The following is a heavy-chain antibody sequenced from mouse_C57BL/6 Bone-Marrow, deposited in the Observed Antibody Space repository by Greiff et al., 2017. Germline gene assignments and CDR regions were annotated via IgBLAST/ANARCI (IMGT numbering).Heavy chain of an antibody. J-gene: IGHJ3*01. D-gene: IGHD1-1*01. CDR3: ARGIYYGSSSWFAY. Sequence: QVQLQQPGAELVRPGSSVKLSCKASGYTFTSYWMHWVKQRPIQGLEWIGNIDPSDSETHYNQKFKDKATLTVDKSSSTAYMQLNSLTSEDSAVYYCARGIYYGSSSWFAYWGQGTLVTVSA. CDR1: GYTFTSYW. V-gene: IGHV1-52*01. CDR2: IDPSDSET.